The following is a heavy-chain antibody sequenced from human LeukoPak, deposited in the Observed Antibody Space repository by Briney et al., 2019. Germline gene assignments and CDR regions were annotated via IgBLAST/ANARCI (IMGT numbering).Heavy chain of an antibody. CDR2: INHSGST. CDR3: ARSGSYYDIDY. CDR1: GGSFSGYY. J-gene: IGHJ4*02. D-gene: IGHD1-26*01. V-gene: IGHV4-34*01. Sequence: SEALSLTCAVCGGSFSGYYWSWIRQPPGKGMEWIGEINHSGSTNYNPSLKSRVTISVDTSKNQFSLKLSSVTAADTAVYYCARSGSYYDIDYWGQGTLVTVSS.